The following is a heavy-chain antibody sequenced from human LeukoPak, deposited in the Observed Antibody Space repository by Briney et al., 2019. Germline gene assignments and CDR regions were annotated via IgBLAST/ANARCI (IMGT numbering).Heavy chain of an antibody. V-gene: IGHV3-23*01. CDR3: AKGSYSSSWYLSWFDP. J-gene: IGHJ5*02. CDR2: ISGSGGST. D-gene: IGHD6-13*01. Sequence: GGSLRLSCAASGFTFSSYGMSWVRQAPGKGLEWVSAISGSGGSTYYADSVKGRFTISRDNSKNTLYLQMNSLRAEDTAVYYCAKGSYSSSWYLSWFDPWGQGTLVTVSS. CDR1: GFTFSSYG.